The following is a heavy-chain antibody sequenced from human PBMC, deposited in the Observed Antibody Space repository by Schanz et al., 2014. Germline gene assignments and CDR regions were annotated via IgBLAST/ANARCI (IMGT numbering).Heavy chain of an antibody. J-gene: IGHJ6*02. CDR3: ARRITGTHHNPYYHGMDV. CDR2: ISGSGETT. V-gene: IGHV3-23*01. D-gene: IGHD1-20*01. Sequence: EVQLLESGGGLVQPGGSLRLSCAASGFTFSSYAMSWVRQAPGKGLEWVSAISGSGETTYYADSVKGRFTISRDKSKNALYLQMNSLRAEDTAVYYCARRITGTHHNPYYHGMDVWGQGTTVTVSS. CDR1: GFTFSSYA.